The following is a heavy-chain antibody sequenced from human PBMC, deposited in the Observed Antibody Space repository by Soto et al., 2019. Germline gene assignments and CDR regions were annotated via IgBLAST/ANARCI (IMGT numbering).Heavy chain of an antibody. V-gene: IGHV3-23*01. CDR3: AEIAAPLYYYYGMDV. Sequence: PGGSRRLSCAASGFTFTSYAMSWVRQAPGKGLEWVSAIITGSGSTYYADSVKGRFTISRDNTKNTLYLQMNSLRAEDTAVYYCAEIAAPLYYYYGMDVWGQGTTVTVS. J-gene: IGHJ6*02. CDR2: IITGSGST. D-gene: IGHD6-6*01. CDR1: GFTFTSYA.